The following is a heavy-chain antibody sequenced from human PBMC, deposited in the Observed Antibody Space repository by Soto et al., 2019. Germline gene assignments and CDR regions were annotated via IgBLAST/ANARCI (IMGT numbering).Heavy chain of an antibody. J-gene: IGHJ3*02. CDR2: ISDGGDLT. Sequence: PGGSLRLSCAASGFAFSSHPMSWVRQAPERGLEWVSGISDGGDLTYNADSVKGRFTISRDNSKNTLFLQMNSLRAEDTAVYYCARRTFGTSRSFDIWGQGTMVTVSS. V-gene: IGHV3-23*01. CDR3: ARRTFGTSRSFDI. CDR1: GFAFSSHP. D-gene: IGHD3-16*01.